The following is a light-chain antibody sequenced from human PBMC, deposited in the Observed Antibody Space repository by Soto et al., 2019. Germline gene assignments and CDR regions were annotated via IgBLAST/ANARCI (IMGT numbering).Light chain of an antibody. CDR1: QSVSSSY. CDR3: QQYSSSPMYT. CDR2: GAS. V-gene: IGKV3-20*01. J-gene: IGKJ2*01. Sequence: EIVLTQSPGTLSLSPGERATLSCRASQSVSSSYLAWYQQKPGQAPRLLIYGASSRATGIQDRFSGSGSGTDFSLNISRLEPEDFAVYYCQQYSSSPMYTFGQGTKLEIK.